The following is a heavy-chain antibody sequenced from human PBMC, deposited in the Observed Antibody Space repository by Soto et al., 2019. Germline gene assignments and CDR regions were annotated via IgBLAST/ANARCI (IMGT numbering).Heavy chain of an antibody. Sequence: QVQLVQSGAEVKKPGSSVKVSCKASGGTFSSYTISWVRQAPGQGLEWMGRIIPILGIANYAQKFQGRVTITADKSTSTAYMELSSLRSEDTAVYYCARAPVMCGGDCYTFDLWGRGPLVTVSS. CDR3: ARAPVMCGGDCYTFDL. CDR2: IIPILGIA. D-gene: IGHD2-21*02. J-gene: IGHJ2*01. V-gene: IGHV1-69*02. CDR1: GGTFSSYT.